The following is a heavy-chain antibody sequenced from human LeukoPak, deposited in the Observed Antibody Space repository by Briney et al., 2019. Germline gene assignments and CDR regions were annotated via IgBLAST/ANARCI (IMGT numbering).Heavy chain of an antibody. D-gene: IGHD3-3*01. CDR3: ARHTQRDYDFWSGYYTYYYYGMDV. J-gene: IGHJ6*02. Sequence: SETLSLTCTVSGGSISSYYWSWLRQPPGKGLEWIGYIYYSGSTNYNPSLKSRVTIPVDTSKNQFSLKLSSVTAADTAVYYCARHTQRDYDFWSGYYTYYYYGMDVWGQGTTVTVSS. CDR1: GGSISSYY. CDR2: IYYSGST. V-gene: IGHV4-59*08.